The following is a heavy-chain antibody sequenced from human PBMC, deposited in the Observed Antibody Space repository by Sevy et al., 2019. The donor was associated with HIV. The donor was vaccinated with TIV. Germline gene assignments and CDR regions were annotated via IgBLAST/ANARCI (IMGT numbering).Heavy chain of an antibody. CDR1: GGSISSSSYY. CDR2: IYYSGSA. V-gene: IGHV4-39*02. Sequence: SETLSLTCTVSGGSISSSSYYWGWIRQQPGKGLEWIGSIYYSGSAYYNPSLKSRVTISVDTSKNQFSLKLSSVTAADTAVYYCARDSSGYYSFDYWGQGTLVTVSS. CDR3: ARDSSGYYSFDY. D-gene: IGHD3-22*01. J-gene: IGHJ4*02.